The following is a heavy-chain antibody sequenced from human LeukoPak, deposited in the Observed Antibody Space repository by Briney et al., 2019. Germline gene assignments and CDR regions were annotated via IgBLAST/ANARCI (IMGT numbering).Heavy chain of an antibody. CDR1: GYTFTGYY. Sequence: GASVKVSCKASGYTFTGYYMHWVRQAPGQGLEWMGWINPNSGGTNYAQKFQGRVTMTRDTSISTAYMELSRLRSDDTAVYYCARAGGDYYDSSGYYVYWGQGTLVTVSS. D-gene: IGHD3-22*01. CDR2: INPNSGGT. J-gene: IGHJ4*02. V-gene: IGHV1-2*02. CDR3: ARAGGDYYDSSGYYVY.